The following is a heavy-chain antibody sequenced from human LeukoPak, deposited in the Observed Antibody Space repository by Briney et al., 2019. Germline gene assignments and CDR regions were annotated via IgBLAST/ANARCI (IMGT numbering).Heavy chain of an antibody. Sequence: SCKASGGTFSSYAISWVRQAPGKGLQWVAVIAFDGDYEYYADSVKGRFTISRDNSRNTLYLQMNNLRIEDTAMYYCVKYDPREKMVEGVDSWGKEPWSPSPQ. CDR1: GGTFSSYA. CDR2: IAFDGDYE. V-gene: IGHV3-30*18. J-gene: IGHJ5*01. D-gene: IGHD2-8*01. CDR3: VKYDPREKMVEGVDS.